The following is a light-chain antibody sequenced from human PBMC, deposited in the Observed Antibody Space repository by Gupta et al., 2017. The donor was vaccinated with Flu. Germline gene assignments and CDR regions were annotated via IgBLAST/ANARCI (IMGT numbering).Light chain of an antibody. CDR2: DVS. Sequence: IELLQSHYPPSMSPGERATLSSRASQSVSSYLAWYQQKPGQSPRLLINDVSKRATGLPARFSGSGSGTDFTLTISSLEPEDYAIYYCQQRSNWPRTFGQGTKVEIK. J-gene: IGKJ1*01. V-gene: IGKV3-11*01. CDR1: QSVSSY. CDR3: QQRSNWPRT.